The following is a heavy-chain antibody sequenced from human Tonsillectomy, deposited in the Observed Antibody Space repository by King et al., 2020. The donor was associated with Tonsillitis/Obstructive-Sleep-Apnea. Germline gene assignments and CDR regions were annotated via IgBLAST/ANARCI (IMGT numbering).Heavy chain of an antibody. Sequence: VQLVESGGGLVQPGGSLRLSCAASGFTFTTYAMSWVRQAPGKGLEWVSGISGSGGSTYYADSVKGRFTISRDNSKNTLYLQMNSLRAEDTAVYYCAKDGKYYDSPLAEYFQHWGQGTLVTVSS. CDR1: GFTFTTYA. CDR3: AKDGKYYDSPLAEYFQH. V-gene: IGHV3-23*04. CDR2: ISGSGGST. D-gene: IGHD3-22*01. J-gene: IGHJ1*01.